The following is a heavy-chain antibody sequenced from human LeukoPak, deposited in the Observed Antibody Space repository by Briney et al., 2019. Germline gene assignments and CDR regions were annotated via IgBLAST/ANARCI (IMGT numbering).Heavy chain of an antibody. J-gene: IGHJ4*02. Sequence: GGSLRLSCAASGFTFSSYGMHWVRQAPGKGLEWVAVISYDGGNKYYADSVKGRFTISRDNSKNTLFLQMNSLRAEDTAVYYCSRDHGDYSFDYWGQGTLVTVSS. V-gene: IGHV3-30*03. CDR2: ISYDGGNK. CDR3: SRDHGDYSFDY. CDR1: GFTFSSYG. D-gene: IGHD4-17*01.